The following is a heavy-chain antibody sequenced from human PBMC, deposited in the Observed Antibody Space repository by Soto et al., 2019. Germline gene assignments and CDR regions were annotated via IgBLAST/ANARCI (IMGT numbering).Heavy chain of an antibody. V-gene: IGHV1-3*01. Sequence: QVQLVQSGAEVKKPGASVKVSCKASGYTFTNYVMHWVRQAPGRSLEWMGWINAASGSTKYSRNFQGRVTITGDTSASTAYMERSSLTSEDTAVYYCARGRYYDSGSYYLDYWGQGTLVTVSS. D-gene: IGHD3-10*01. CDR3: ARGRYYDSGSYYLDY. J-gene: IGHJ4*02. CDR1: GYTFTNYV. CDR2: INAASGST.